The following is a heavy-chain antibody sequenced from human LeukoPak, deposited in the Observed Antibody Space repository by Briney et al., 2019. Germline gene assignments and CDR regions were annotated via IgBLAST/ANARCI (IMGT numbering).Heavy chain of an antibody. CDR3: ARGHYYDSSGYLDY. V-gene: IGHV3-11*06. CDR1: GFTFSDYY. J-gene: IGHJ4*02. D-gene: IGHD3-22*01. CDR2: ISSSSSYT. Sequence: GGSLRLSCVASGFTFSDYYMSWIRQAPGKGLEWVSYISSSSSYTNYADSVKGRFTISRDNAKNSLYLQMNSLRAEDTAVYYCARGHYYDSSGYLDYWGQGTLVTVSS.